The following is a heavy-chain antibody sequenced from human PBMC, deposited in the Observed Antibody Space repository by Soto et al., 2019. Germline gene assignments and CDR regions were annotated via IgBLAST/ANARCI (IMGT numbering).Heavy chain of an antibody. CDR1: GGTFSSYT. J-gene: IGHJ3*02. Sequence: GASVKVSCKASGGTFSSYTISWARQAPGQGLEWMGRIIPILGIANYAQKFQGRVTITADKSTSTAYMELSSLRSEDTAVYYCAREYIAADDPRGGDCYSPCLAFDIWGQGTMVTVSS. CDR3: AREYIAADDPRGGDCYSPCLAFDI. CDR2: IIPILGIA. D-gene: IGHD2-21*01. V-gene: IGHV1-69*04.